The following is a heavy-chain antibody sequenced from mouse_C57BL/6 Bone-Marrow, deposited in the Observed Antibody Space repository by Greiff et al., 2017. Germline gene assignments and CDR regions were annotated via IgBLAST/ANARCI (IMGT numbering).Heavy chain of an antibody. V-gene: IGHV1-55*01. CDR3: ARRDYYGSSYGYAMDY. CDR2: IYPGSGST. D-gene: IGHD1-1*01. CDR1: GYTFTSYW. Sequence: VQLQQPGAELVKPGASVKMSCKASGYTFTSYWITWVKQRPGQGLEWIGDIYPGSGSTNYNEKFKSKATLTVDTSSCTAYMPLSSLTSEDSAVYYCARRDYYGSSYGYAMDYWGQGTSVTVSS. J-gene: IGHJ4*01.